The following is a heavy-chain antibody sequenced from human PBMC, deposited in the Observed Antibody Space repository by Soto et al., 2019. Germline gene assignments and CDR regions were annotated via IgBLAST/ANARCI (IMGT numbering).Heavy chain of an antibody. CDR3: AKYSGYCSGGSCYKIYYFDY. V-gene: IGHV3-23*01. CDR1: GFTFSSYA. Sequence: GGSLRLSCAASGFTFSSYAMSWVRQAPGKGLEWVSAISGSGGSTYYADSVKGRFTISRDNSKNTLYLQMNSLRAEDTAVYYCAKYSGYCSGGSCYKIYYFDYWGQGTLVTVSS. J-gene: IGHJ4*02. D-gene: IGHD2-15*01. CDR2: ISGSGGST.